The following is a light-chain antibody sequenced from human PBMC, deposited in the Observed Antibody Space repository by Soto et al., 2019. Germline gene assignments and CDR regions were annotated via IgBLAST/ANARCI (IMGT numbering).Light chain of an antibody. CDR1: SSDVGGYNY. Sequence: QSALAQPASVSGSPGQSITSSCTGTSSDVGGYNYVSWYQQHPGKAPKLMIYDVSNRPSGVSNRFSGSKSGNTASLTISGLQAEDEADYYRSSYTSSSTYVFGTGTKVTVL. CDR3: SSYTSSSTYV. CDR2: DVS. V-gene: IGLV2-14*01. J-gene: IGLJ1*01.